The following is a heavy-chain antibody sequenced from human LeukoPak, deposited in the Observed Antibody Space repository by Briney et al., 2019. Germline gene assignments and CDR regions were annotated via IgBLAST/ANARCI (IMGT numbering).Heavy chain of an antibody. CDR2: IDPDGNTK. CDR3: ARDPAYGAFDY. D-gene: IGHD4-17*01. Sequence: GGSLRLSCAASGFTFRGSWMTWVRQAPGRGLEWVANIDPDGNTKNYLDSVKGRFTISRDNARNSLYLQLNSLRAEDTSVYYCARDPAYGAFDYWGQGTLVTVSS. V-gene: IGHV3-7*01. J-gene: IGHJ4*02. CDR1: GFTFRGSW.